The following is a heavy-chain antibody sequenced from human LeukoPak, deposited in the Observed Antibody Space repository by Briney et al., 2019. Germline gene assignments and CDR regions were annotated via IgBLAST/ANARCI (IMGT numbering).Heavy chain of an antibody. Sequence: GGSLRLSCAAPGFTFSSYAMSWVRQAPGKGLEWVSGISGSGGSTYYADSVKGRFTISRDNSKNTLYLQMNSLRAEDTAVYYCAKVWRGNYYDYWGQGTLVTVSP. J-gene: IGHJ4*02. V-gene: IGHV3-23*01. CDR3: AKVWRGNYYDY. CDR2: ISGSGGST. CDR1: GFTFSSYA. D-gene: IGHD1-1*01.